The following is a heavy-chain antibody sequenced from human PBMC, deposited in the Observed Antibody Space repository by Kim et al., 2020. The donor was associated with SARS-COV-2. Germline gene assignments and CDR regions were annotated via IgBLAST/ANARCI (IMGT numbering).Heavy chain of an antibody. Sequence: TQHDGVPVKGRFTIARDNSKNTISLDMNNLRPDDTAVYYCAREASAGFDYWGQGALVTVSS. CDR3: AREASAGFDY. CDR2: TQ. V-gene: IGHV3-30*03. J-gene: IGHJ4*02. D-gene: IGHD6-13*01.